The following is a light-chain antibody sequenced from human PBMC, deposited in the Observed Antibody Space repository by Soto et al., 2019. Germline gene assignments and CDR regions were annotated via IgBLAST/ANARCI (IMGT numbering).Light chain of an antibody. CDR2: GAS. CDR1: QRVSSTY. CDR3: QQYGSSPQT. J-gene: IGKJ1*01. Sequence: EIVLTQSPGTLSLSPGERATLSCRASQRVSSTYLAWYQQKPGQAPRLLIYGASSRATGIPDRFTGSGPGTDFSLTISRLEPEDFAVYYCQQYGSSPQTFGQGTKVEIK. V-gene: IGKV3-20*01.